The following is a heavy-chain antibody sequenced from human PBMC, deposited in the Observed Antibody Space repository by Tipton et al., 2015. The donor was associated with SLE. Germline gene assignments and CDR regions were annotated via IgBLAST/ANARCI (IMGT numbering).Heavy chain of an antibody. J-gene: IGHJ4*02. Sequence: QLVQSGAEVKKPGASVKVSCKASGYTFSTYGISWVRQAPGQGLEWMGWISGYNGNTKSAQKLQGRVTMTTDTSTHTAYMELRSLRSDDTAVYYCARPWGSGWEGGGYYFDSWGQGTLVTVSS. CDR3: ARPWGSGWEGGGYYFDS. CDR1: GYTFSTYG. V-gene: IGHV1-18*01. D-gene: IGHD6-19*01. CDR2: ISGYNGNT.